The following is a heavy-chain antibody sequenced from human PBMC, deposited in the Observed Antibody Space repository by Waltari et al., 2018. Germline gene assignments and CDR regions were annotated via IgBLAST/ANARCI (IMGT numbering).Heavy chain of an antibody. CDR2: MYGGCRT. Sequence: EVQLVETGGGLIQPGGSLRLSCAALGFTVSSNYMSWVRQAPGKGVEGVSVMYGGCRTYFADSVKGRFTSSRDTSKNTLYRQMNSLRAEDTAVYYCARDFNPVVPSGSWGQGTLVTVSS. CDR1: GFTVSSNY. V-gene: IGHV3-53*02. D-gene: IGHD6-6*01. CDR3: ARDFNPVVPSGS. J-gene: IGHJ4*02.